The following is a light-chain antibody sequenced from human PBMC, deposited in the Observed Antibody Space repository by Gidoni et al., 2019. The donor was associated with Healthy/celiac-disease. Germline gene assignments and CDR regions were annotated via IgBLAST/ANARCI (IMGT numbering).Light chain of an antibody. V-gene: IGKV4-1*01. CDR1: QSVLYSSNNKNY. J-gene: IGKJ4*01. Sequence: GSLGERATINCKSSQSVLYSSNNKNYLAWYQQKPGQPPKLLIYWASTRESGVPDRFSGSGSGTDFTLTISSLQAEDVAVYYCQQYYSTQLTFXGXTKVEIK. CDR3: QQYYSTQLT. CDR2: WAS.